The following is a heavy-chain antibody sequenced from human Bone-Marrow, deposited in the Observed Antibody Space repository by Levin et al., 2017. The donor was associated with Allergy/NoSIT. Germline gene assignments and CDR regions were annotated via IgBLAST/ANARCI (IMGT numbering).Heavy chain of an antibody. CDR2: IIPMFGTI. J-gene: IGHJ5*02. Sequence: GASVKVSCKASGGAFRTYTINWVRQAPGQGLEWMGMIIPMFGTINHAQKFQGRVAISADESTSTAYMELNSLRSEDTAVYYCAREYGGHFFDPWGQGTLVTVSS. CDR3: AREYGGHFFDP. V-gene: IGHV1-69*13. D-gene: IGHD3-10*01. CDR1: GGAFRTYT.